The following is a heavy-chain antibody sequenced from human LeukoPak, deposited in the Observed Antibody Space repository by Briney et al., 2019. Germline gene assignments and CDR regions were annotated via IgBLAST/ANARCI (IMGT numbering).Heavy chain of an antibody. CDR2: ISASGATT. V-gene: IGHV3-23*01. J-gene: IGHJ4*02. CDR3: AKSYYYDSSGYSDY. Sequence: SGGSLRLSCAASGFTFSNYAMNWVRQAPGKGLEWVSGISASGATTYYADSVKGRFTISRDNSKNTLYLQMNSLRAKDTAVYYCAKSYYYDSSGYSDYWGQGTLVTVSS. CDR1: GFTFSNYA. D-gene: IGHD3-22*01.